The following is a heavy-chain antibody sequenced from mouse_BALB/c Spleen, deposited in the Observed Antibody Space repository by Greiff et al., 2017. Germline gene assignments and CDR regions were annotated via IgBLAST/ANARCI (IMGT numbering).Heavy chain of an antibody. J-gene: IGHJ1*01. D-gene: IGHD2-9*01. V-gene: IGHV2-4-1*01. CDR3: ARSSYGYDVGYFDV. CDR2: IWSGGST. CDR1: GFSLTSYG. Sequence: QVQLKQSGPGLVQPSQSLSITCTVSGFSLTSYGVHWVRQSPGKGLEWLGVIWSGGSTYYNAAFISRLSISKDNSKSQVFFKMNSLQADDTAIYYCARSSYGYDVGYFDVWGAGTTVTVSS.